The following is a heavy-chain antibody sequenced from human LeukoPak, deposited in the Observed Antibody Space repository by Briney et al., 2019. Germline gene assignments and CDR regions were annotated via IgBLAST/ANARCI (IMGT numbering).Heavy chain of an antibody. CDR3: AKDRVDCSSTSCYTKFDY. Sequence: GGSLRLSCAASGFSFSTYAISWVRQAPGKGLEWVSAISGSGGSTYYADSVKGRFTSSRDSSKNTLFLQMNSLRAEDTALYYCAKDRVDCSSTSCYTKFDYWGQGTLVTVSS. J-gene: IGHJ4*02. D-gene: IGHD2-2*02. V-gene: IGHV3-23*01. CDR1: GFSFSTYA. CDR2: ISGSGGST.